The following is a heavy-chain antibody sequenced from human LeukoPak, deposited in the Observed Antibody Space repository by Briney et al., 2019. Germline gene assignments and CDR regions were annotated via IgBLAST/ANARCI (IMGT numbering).Heavy chain of an antibody. CDR1: GYSFTSYW. CDR3: ARSPSYGDYVLH. Sequence: GESLHISCQGSGYSFTSYWIGWVRQMPGNGREWMGIIYPGDSDTRYSSSIQGQATITDDKSISTAYLQWSSLKASDTAMYYCARSPSYGDYVLHWGQGTLVTVSS. CDR2: IYPGDSDT. D-gene: IGHD4-17*01. V-gene: IGHV5-51*01. J-gene: IGHJ4*02.